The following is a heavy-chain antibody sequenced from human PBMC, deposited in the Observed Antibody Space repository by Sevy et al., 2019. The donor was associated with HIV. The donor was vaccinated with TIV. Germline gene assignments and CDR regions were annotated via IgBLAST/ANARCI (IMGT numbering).Heavy chain of an antibody. D-gene: IGHD3-16*02. CDR2: ISSSSSYI. J-gene: IGHJ4*02. CDR1: GFTFSSYS. CDR3: ASIWGGYDYIWGSYRHDY. V-gene: IGHV3-21*01. Sequence: GGSLRLSCAASGFTFSSYSMNWVRQAPGKGLEWVSSISSSSSYIYYADSVKGRFTISRDNAKNSLYLKMNSLRAEDTAVYYCASIWGGYDYIWGSYRHDYWGQGTLVTVSS.